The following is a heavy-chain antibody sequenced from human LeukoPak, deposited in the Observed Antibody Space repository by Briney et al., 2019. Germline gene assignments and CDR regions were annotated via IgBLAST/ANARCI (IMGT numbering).Heavy chain of an antibody. CDR1: GFTFSSYE. D-gene: IGHD2-15*01. CDR2: ISSSGSTI. Sequence: GGSLRLSCAASGFTFSSYEMNWVRQAPGEGLGWVSYISSSGSTIYYADSVKGRFTVSRDNAKNSLYLQMNSLRAEDTAVYYCARDLVKYCSGGSCPKDYWGQGTLVTVSS. J-gene: IGHJ4*02. CDR3: ARDLVKYCSGGSCPKDY. V-gene: IGHV3-48*03.